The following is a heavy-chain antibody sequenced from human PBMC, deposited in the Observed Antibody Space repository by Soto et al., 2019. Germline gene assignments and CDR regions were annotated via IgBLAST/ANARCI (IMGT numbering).Heavy chain of an antibody. V-gene: IGHV3-30*03. Sequence: GGSLRLSCAASGFTFSSYGMHWVRQAPGKGLEWVAIISYDGSNKYYADSVKGRFTISRDFSKNTLYLQMNSLKTEDTAVYDCGRRWIYSLAYWCQGTLVTVSS. CDR3: GRRWIYSLAY. D-gene: IGHD2-21*01. J-gene: IGHJ4*02. CDR1: GFTFSSYG. CDR2: ISYDGSNK.